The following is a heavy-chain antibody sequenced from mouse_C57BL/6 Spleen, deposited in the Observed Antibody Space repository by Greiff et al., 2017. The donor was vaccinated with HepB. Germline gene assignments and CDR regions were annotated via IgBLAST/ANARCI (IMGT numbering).Heavy chain of an antibody. V-gene: IGHV1-82*01. CDR1: GYAFSSSW. CDR2: IYPGDGDT. CDR3: ARDNYYGSSEDY. J-gene: IGHJ2*01. Sequence: VQLVESGPALAKPGASVKISCKASGYAFSSSWMNWVKQRPGQGREWIGRIYPGDGDTNYNGKFKGKATLSADKSSSTAYMQLSSLPSEDAAVYFCARDNYYGSSEDYWGQGATLTVSS. D-gene: IGHD1-1*01.